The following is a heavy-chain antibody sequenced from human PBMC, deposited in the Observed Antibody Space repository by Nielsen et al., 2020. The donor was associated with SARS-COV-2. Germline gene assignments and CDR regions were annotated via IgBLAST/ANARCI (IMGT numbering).Heavy chain of an antibody. V-gene: IGHV1-46*01. D-gene: IGHD7-27*01. J-gene: IGHJ4*02. CDR2: INPSGGST. CDR3: ARDNWGYVDY. Sequence: ASVKVSCKASGYTLTSYYIHWVRQAPGQGLEWMGIINPSGGSTSYAQKFQGRVTMTRDTSSSTVYMYLSSLRSEDTAVYYCARDNWGYVDYWGQGTLVTVSS. CDR1: GYTLTSYY.